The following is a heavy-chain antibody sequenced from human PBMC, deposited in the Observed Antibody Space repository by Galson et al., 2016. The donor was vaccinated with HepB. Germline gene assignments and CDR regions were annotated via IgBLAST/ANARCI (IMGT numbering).Heavy chain of an antibody. D-gene: IGHD3-10*01. J-gene: IGHJ5*02. CDR2: IWYDGSNK. Sequence: SLRLSCAASGFTFSSYGMHWVRQAPGKGLEWVTIIWYDGSNKYYADSVKGRFTISRDNSKNTLYLQMNSLRDEDTAVYYCARSPGGGRWFGEPNLWGQGTLVTVSS. CDR1: GFTFSSYG. V-gene: IGHV3-33*01. CDR3: ARSPGGGRWFGEPNL.